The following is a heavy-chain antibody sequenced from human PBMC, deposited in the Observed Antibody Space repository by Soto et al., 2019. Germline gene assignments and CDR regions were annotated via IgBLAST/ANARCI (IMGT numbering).Heavy chain of an antibody. D-gene: IGHD1-20*01. CDR3: ARDLINWNREDYYYYGMDV. V-gene: IGHV1-2*02. Sequence: ASVKVSCKASGYTFTGYYIHWVRQAPGQGLEWMGWINPNSGGTNYAQKFQGRVTMTRDTSISTAYMELSRLRSDDTAVYYCARDLINWNREDYYYYGMDVWGQGTTVTVSS. J-gene: IGHJ6*02. CDR1: GYTFTGYY. CDR2: INPNSGGT.